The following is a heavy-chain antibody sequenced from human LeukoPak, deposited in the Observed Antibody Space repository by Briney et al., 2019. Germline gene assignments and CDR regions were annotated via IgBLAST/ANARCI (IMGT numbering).Heavy chain of an antibody. D-gene: IGHD3-9*01. V-gene: IGHV1-8*01. Sequence: ASVKVSCKASGYTFTSYDINWVRQATGQGLEWMGWMNPNSGNTGYAQRFQGRVTMTRNTSISTAYMELSSLRSEDTAVYYCARATGKDILTGRKLDYWGQGTLASVSS. CDR1: GYTFTSYD. CDR3: ARATGKDILTGRKLDY. CDR2: MNPNSGNT. J-gene: IGHJ4*02.